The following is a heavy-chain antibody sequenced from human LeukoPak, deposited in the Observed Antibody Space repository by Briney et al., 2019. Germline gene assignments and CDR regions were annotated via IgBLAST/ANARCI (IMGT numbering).Heavy chain of an antibody. Sequence: PSETLSLTCAVSGGSISSGGYSWSWIRQPPGKGLEWIGYIYHSGSTYYNPSLKSRVTISVDRSKNQFSLKLSSVTAADTAVYYCARGGSVTMIVDNAFDIWGQGTMVTVSS. J-gene: IGHJ3*02. CDR2: IYHSGST. CDR3: ARGGSVTMIVDNAFDI. CDR1: GGSISSGGYS. D-gene: IGHD3-22*01. V-gene: IGHV4-30-2*01.